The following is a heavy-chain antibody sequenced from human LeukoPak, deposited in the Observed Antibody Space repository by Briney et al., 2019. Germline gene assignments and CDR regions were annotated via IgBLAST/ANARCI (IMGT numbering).Heavy chain of an antibody. CDR1: GGTFSSYA. D-gene: IGHD2-21*02. Sequence: ASVKVSCKTSGGTFSSYAFSWMRQAPGQGLEWVGRIIPIYNPVDYTQRFQGRVTITDDESTNTVYLELSSLRYDDTAVYYCAREPLGCGGDCHFDYWGQGTLVTVSS. V-gene: IGHV1-69*15. CDR2: IIPIYNPV. J-gene: IGHJ4*02. CDR3: AREPLGCGGDCHFDY.